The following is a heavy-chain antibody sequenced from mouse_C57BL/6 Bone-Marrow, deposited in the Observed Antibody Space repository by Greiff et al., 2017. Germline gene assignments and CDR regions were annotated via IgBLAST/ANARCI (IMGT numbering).Heavy chain of an antibody. CDR3: AHGGTPFNAWFAY. D-gene: IGHD3-1*01. Sequence: VQLQQSGPELVKPGASVKISCKASGYAFSSSWMNWVKQRPGKGLEWIGRIYPGDGDTNYTGKFKGKATLTADKSSSTAYMQLRSLTSEDSAVDCSAHGGTPFNAWFAYWGQGTMVTVAA. V-gene: IGHV1-82*01. CDR1: GYAFSSSW. CDR2: IYPGDGDT. J-gene: IGHJ3*01.